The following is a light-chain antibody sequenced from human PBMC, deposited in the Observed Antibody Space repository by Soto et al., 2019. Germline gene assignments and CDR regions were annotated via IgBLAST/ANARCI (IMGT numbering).Light chain of an antibody. J-gene: IGKJ5*01. CDR2: GTT. CDR3: QQFGSSASIN. CDR1: QSVSDN. V-gene: IGKV3-15*01. Sequence: EIVMTQSPAALSVSPRERATLSCRASQSVSDNLAWYQQKPGQAPRLPIFGTTTRATGNPHWFNGTRAGTNFILSISSLESEDAAVYYCQQFGSSASINVGQGTRREI.